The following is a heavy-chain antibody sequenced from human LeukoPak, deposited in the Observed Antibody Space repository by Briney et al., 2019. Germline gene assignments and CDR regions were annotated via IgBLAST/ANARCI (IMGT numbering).Heavy chain of an antibody. D-gene: IGHD2-15*01. V-gene: IGHV4-34*01. Sequence: SETLSLTCAVYGGSFSGYYWSWIRQPPGKGLEWIGEINHSGSTNYNPSLKNRVTISVDTSKNQFSLKLSSVTAADTAVYYCARRSCSGGSCPNDYWGQGTLVTVSS. CDR3: ARRSCSGGSCPNDY. CDR1: GGSFSGYY. CDR2: INHSGST. J-gene: IGHJ4*02.